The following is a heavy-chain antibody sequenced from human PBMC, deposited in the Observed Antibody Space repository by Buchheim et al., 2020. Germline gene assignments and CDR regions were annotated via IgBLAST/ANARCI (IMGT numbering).Heavy chain of an antibody. CDR3: ARDAGSGYYYGFDY. V-gene: IGHV3-30*04. CDR1: GFTFSSYA. CDR2: ISYDGSNK. J-gene: IGHJ4*02. D-gene: IGHD3-22*01. Sequence: QVQLVESGGGVVQPGRSLRLSCAASGFTFSSYAMHWVRQAPDKGLEWVAVISYDGSNKYYADSVKGRFTISRDDSKNTLYLQMNSLRAEDTAVYYCARDAGSGYYYGFDYWGQGTL.